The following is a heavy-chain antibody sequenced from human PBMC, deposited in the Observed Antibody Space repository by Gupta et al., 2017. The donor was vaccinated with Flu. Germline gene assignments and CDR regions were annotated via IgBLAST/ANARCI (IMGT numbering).Heavy chain of an antibody. J-gene: IGHJ4*02. CDR3: AKPQNRGNYFDY. CDR1: GFIFSSYA. CDR2: ISSSGGST. V-gene: IGHV3-23*01. D-gene: IGHD3-10*01. Sequence: EVQLLESGGGLIQPGGSLRLSCATSGFIFSSYAMSWARQAPGKGLEWISAISSSGGSTYYADSVEGRFTISRDNSKNTLFLQMNSLRAEDTAIYYCAKPQNRGNYFDYWGQGTLVTVSS.